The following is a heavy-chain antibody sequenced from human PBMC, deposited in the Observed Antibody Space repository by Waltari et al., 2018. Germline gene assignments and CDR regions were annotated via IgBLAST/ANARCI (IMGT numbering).Heavy chain of an antibody. D-gene: IGHD4-17*01. J-gene: IGHJ3*02. CDR3: ARGAPHDYGDYVDAFDI. CDR2: VDPEDGET. V-gene: IGHV1-69-2*01. CDR1: GYTFTDYY. Sequence: EVQLVQSGAEVKKPGATVKISCKVSGYTFTDYYMHWVQQAPGKGLEWMGLVDPEDGETIYAEKFQGRVTITADTSTDTAYMELSSLRSEDTAVYYCARGAPHDYGDYVDAFDIWGQGTMVTVSS.